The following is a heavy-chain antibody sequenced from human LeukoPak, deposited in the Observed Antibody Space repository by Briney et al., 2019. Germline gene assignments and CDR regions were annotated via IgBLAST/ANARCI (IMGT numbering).Heavy chain of an antibody. Sequence: GRSLRLSCAASGFTFSSYGMHWVRQAPGKGLEWVAVISYDGSNKYYADSVKGRFTISRDNSKNTLYLQMNSLRAEDTAVYYCAKGNRYAFDIWGQGTMATVSS. CDR1: GFTFSSYG. V-gene: IGHV3-30*18. CDR2: ISYDGSNK. CDR3: AKGNRYAFDI. J-gene: IGHJ3*02. D-gene: IGHD1-14*01.